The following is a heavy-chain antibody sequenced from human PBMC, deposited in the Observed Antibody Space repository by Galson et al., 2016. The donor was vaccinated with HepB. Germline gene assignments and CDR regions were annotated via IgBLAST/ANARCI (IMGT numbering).Heavy chain of an antibody. Sequence: SLRLSCAASGFTVSNNYMRWVRQAPGKGLEWVSLIYSGGSTYYADSVKGRFTISRDSSKNTLYLQMNSLRAEDTAVYYCARDRHCITTSCQGLWGPGTLVTVSS. D-gene: IGHD2-2*01. V-gene: IGHV3-53*01. CDR3: ARDRHCITTSCQGL. J-gene: IGHJ4*02. CDR1: GFTVSNNY. CDR2: IYSGGST.